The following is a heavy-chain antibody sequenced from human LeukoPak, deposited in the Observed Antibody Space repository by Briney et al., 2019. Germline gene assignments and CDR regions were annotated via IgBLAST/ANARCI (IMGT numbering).Heavy chain of an antibody. D-gene: IGHD6-19*01. V-gene: IGHV3-33*01. J-gene: IGHJ6*04. CDR1: GFTFSSYG. Sequence: AGGSLRLSCAASGFTFSSYGMHWVRQAPGRGREGVAVIWYDGSNKYYADSVEGRFTISRDNSKNTLYLQLNSLRAEDTAVYYCARDGQQWLVFDYYYGMDVWGKGTTVTVSS. CDR2: IWYDGSNK. CDR3: ARDGQQWLVFDYYYGMDV.